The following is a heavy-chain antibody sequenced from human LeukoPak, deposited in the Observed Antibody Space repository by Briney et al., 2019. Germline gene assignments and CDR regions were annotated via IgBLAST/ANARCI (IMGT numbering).Heavy chain of an antibody. CDR3: ARSIPYGDYRDNWFDP. D-gene: IGHD4-17*01. V-gene: IGHV1-46*01. CDR2: VNPSGGST. CDR1: GYTFTSYN. J-gene: IGHJ5*02. Sequence: ASVKVSCKASGYTFTSYNMHWVRQAPGQGLEWMGLVNPSGGSTSYAQKFQGRVTMTRDTSTSTVYMELSSLRSEDTAVYYCARSIPYGDYRDNWFDPWGQGTLVTVSS.